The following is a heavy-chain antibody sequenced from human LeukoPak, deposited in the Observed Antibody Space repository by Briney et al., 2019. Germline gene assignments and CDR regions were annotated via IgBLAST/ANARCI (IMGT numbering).Heavy chain of an antibody. J-gene: IGHJ4*02. CDR1: GFTFSSYA. V-gene: IGHV3-30-3*01. Sequence: PGRSLRLSCAASGFTFSSYAMHWVRQAPGKGLEWVAVISYDGSNKYYADFVKGRFTISRDNSKNTLYLQMNSLRAEDTAVYYCARDRIKRSYYYDSSGSFDYWGQGTLVTVSS. D-gene: IGHD3-22*01. CDR3: ARDRIKRSYYYDSSGSFDY. CDR2: ISYDGSNK.